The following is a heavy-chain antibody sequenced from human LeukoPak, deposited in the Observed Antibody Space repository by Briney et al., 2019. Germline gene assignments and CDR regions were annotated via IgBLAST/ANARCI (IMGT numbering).Heavy chain of an antibody. CDR1: GYTFTGYY. D-gene: IGHD3-10*01. Sequence: ASVKVSCKASGYTFTGYYMHWVRQAPGQGLEWMGWINPNSGGTNYAQKFQGRVTMTRDTSISTAYMELSRLRSDDTAVYYCAREVVLLWFGENNWFDPWGQGTLVTVS. V-gene: IGHV1-2*02. CDR2: INPNSGGT. J-gene: IGHJ5*02. CDR3: AREVVLLWFGENNWFDP.